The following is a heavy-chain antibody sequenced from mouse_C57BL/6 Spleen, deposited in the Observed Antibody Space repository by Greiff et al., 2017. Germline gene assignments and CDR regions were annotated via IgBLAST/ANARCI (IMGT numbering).Heavy chain of an antibody. D-gene: IGHD1-1*01. CDR3: ARSKSTTVVASDY. CDR1: GYAFSSSS. V-gene: IGHV1-82*01. Sequence: QVQLKQSGPELVKPGASVKISCKASGYAFSSSSMNWVKQRPGKGLEWIGRIYPGDGDTNYNGKFKGKATLTADKSSSTAYMQLSSLTSEDSAVYFCARSKSTTVVASDYWGQGTTLTVSS. J-gene: IGHJ2*01. CDR2: IYPGDGDT.